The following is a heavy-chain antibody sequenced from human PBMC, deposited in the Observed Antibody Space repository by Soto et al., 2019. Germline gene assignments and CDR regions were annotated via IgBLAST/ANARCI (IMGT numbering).Heavy chain of an antibody. J-gene: IGHJ6*02. Sequence: GGSLRLSCAASGFTFSSYSMNWVRQAPGKGLEWVSYISSSSSTIYYADSVKGRFTISRDNAKNSLYLQMNSLRDEDTAVYYCARDAAVAATYYYYGMDVWGQGTTVTVS. CDR3: ARDAAVAATYYYYGMDV. D-gene: IGHD2-15*01. CDR2: ISSSSSTI. CDR1: GFTFSSYS. V-gene: IGHV3-48*02.